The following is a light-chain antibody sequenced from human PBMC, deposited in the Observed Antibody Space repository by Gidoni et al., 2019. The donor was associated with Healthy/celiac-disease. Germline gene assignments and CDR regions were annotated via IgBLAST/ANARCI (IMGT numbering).Light chain of an antibody. CDR3: MQALQTPLYT. Sequence: EIVMTQSLLSLPVTPGEPASISCRSSQSLLHSNGYNYLDWYLQKPGQSPQLLIYLGSNRASGVPDRFSGSGSGTDFTLKISRVEAEDVGVYYCMQALQTPLYTFGQGTKLEIK. CDR2: LGS. V-gene: IGKV2-28*01. J-gene: IGKJ2*01. CDR1: QSLLHSNGYNY.